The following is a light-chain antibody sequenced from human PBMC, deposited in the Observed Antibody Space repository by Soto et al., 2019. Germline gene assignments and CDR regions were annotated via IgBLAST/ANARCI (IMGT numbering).Light chain of an antibody. CDR2: WAS. Sequence: DIVMTQSPDSRAVSLGERATINCKSSQSVLYSSNNKNCLAWYQQKPGQPPKLLIYWASTRESGVPDRFSGSGSGTDFTLTISSLQAEDVAVYYCQQYYSTPKWTFGQGTKVDIK. V-gene: IGKV4-1*01. J-gene: IGKJ1*01. CDR1: QSVLYSSNNKNC. CDR3: QQYYSTPKWT.